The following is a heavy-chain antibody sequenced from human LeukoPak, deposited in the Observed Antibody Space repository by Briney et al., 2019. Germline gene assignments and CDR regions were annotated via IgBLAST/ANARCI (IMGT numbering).Heavy chain of an antibody. J-gene: IGHJ4*02. CDR1: EFTFSSYA. D-gene: IGHD1-1*01. CDR3: AKSHASIWNVYDY. CDR2: ISGSGDST. V-gene: IGHV3-23*01. Sequence: GGSLRLSCAASEFTFSSYAMSWVRLPPGKGLEWVSAISGSGDSTYYADSVKGRFTISRDNSKNTLFLQMNSLRAEDTAVYYCAKSHASIWNVYDYWGQGTLVTVSS.